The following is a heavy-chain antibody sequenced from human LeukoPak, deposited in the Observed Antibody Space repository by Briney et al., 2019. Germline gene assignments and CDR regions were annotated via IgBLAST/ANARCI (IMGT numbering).Heavy chain of an antibody. Sequence: GGSLRLSCAASGFTFSSYGMHWVRQAPGKGLEWVAVVWCDGSNKYYVDSVRGRFSISRDNSKNTLYLQMNSLRAEDTAVYYCARDGYPDGAGNWFDPWGQGTLVTVSS. CDR2: VWCDGSNK. CDR3: ARDGYPDGAGNWFDP. V-gene: IGHV3-33*01. D-gene: IGHD5-12*01. CDR1: GFTFSSYG. J-gene: IGHJ5*02.